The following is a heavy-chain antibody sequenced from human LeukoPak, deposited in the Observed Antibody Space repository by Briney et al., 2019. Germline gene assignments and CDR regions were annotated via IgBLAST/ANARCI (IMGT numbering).Heavy chain of an antibody. J-gene: IGHJ4*02. V-gene: IGHV4-31*03. D-gene: IGHD1-26*01. Sequence: SETLSLTCTVSGGSISSGGHYWSWIRQHPGKGLEWIGYIYYSGSTYYNPSLKSRVTISVDTSKNQFSLKLSSVTAADTAVYYCARGRGSYSDYFDYWGQGTLVTVSS. CDR1: GGSISSGGHY. CDR2: IYYSGST. CDR3: ARGRGSYSDYFDY.